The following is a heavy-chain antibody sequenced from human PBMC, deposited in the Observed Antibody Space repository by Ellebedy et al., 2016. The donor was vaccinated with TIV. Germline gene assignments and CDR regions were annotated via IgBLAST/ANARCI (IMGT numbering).Heavy chain of an antibody. D-gene: IGHD6-25*01. Sequence: GSLRLSXTVSGGSISSSSYYWGWIRQPPGKGLEWIGSIYYSGSTYYNPSLKSRVTISVDTSKNQFSLRLSSVTAADTAVYYCARGGYSFIDYWGQGTLVTVSS. J-gene: IGHJ4*02. CDR1: GGSISSSSYY. CDR3: ARGGYSFIDY. CDR2: IYYSGST. V-gene: IGHV4-39*07.